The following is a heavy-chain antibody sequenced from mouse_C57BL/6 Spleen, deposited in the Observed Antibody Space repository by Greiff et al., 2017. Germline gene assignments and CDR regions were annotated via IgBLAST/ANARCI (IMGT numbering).Heavy chain of an antibody. CDR3: TGYDYGVDYFDY. D-gene: IGHD2-4*01. V-gene: IGHV1-80*01. CDR2: IYPGDGDT. J-gene: IGHJ2*01. Sequence: QVQLQQSGAELVKPGASVKISCKASGYAFSSYWMNWVKQRPGKGLEWIGQIYPGDGDTNYNGKFKGKATLTAEKSSSTAYMQLSSLTSEDSAVXFCTGYDYGVDYFDYWGQGTTLTVSS. CDR1: GYAFSSYW.